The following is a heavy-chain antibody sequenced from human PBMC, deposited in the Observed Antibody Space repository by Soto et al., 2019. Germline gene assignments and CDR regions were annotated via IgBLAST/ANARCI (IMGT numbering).Heavy chain of an antibody. CDR2: IYYSGST. V-gene: IGHV4-31*03. J-gene: IGHJ3*02. D-gene: IGHD3-9*01. CDR3: ARAHYDILTGYYRTSPSDAFDI. Sequence: PSETLSLTCTVSGGSISSGGYYWSWIRQHPGKGLEWIGYIYYSGSTYYNPSLKSRVAISVDTSKNQFSLKLSSVTAADTAVYYCARAHYDILTGYYRTSPSDAFDIWGQVTMVTVS. CDR1: GGSISSGGYY.